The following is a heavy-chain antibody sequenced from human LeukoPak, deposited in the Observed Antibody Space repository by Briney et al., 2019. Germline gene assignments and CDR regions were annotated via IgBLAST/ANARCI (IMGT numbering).Heavy chain of an antibody. V-gene: IGHV4-59*08. CDR1: GGSISSYY. CDR2: TYYSGST. J-gene: IGHJ3*02. D-gene: IGHD3-10*02. Sequence: SETLSLTCTVSGGSISSYYWSWIRQPPGKGLEWIGYTYYSGSTNYNPSLKSRVTISVDTSKNQFSLKLSSVTAADTAVYYCARHLFRAFDIWGQGTMVTVSS. CDR3: ARHLFRAFDI.